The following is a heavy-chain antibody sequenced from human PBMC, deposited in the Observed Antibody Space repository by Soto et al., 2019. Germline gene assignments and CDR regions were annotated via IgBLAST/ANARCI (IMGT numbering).Heavy chain of an antibody. CDR1: GGSVSSGSYY. V-gene: IGHV4-61*01. CDR2: IYYSGST. CDR3: ARVWYYDSSGFPANWFDP. J-gene: IGHJ5*02. D-gene: IGHD3-22*01. Sequence: SETLSLTCTVSGGSVSSGSYYWSWIRQPPVKGLEWIGYIYYSGSTNYNPSLKSRVTISVDTSKNQFSLKLSSVTAADTAVYYCARVWYYDSSGFPANWFDPWGQGTLVTVSS.